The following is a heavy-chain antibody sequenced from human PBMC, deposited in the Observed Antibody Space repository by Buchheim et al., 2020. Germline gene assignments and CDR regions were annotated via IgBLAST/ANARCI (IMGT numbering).Heavy chain of an antibody. CDR3: AKRYGAYQNSPSDY. V-gene: IGHV3-23*01. CDR2: ISGSGGSI. D-gene: IGHD4-17*01. J-gene: IGHJ4*02. CDR1: GFTFSSYA. Sequence: EVQLLESGGGLVQPGGSLRLSCAASGFTFSSYAMSWVRQAPGKGLEWVSAISGSGGSIYYAESVKGRFTISRDNSENKLYLQMSSLRADDTAVYYCAKRYGAYQNSPSDYWGQGTL.